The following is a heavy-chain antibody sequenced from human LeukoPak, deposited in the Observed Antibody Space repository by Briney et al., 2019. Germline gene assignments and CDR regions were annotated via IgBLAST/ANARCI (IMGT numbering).Heavy chain of an antibody. D-gene: IGHD4-23*01. V-gene: IGHV4-34*01. CDR2: INHGGST. Sequence: PSETLSLTCAVYGGSFSGYYWSWIRQPPGKGLEWIGEINHGGSTNYNPSLKSRVTISVDTSKNQFSLKLSSVTAADTAVYYCARRLPPSVNSGQTHRSPTRYFDYWGQGTLVTVSS. J-gene: IGHJ4*02. CDR1: GGSFSGYY. CDR3: ARRLPPSVNSGQTHRSPTRYFDY.